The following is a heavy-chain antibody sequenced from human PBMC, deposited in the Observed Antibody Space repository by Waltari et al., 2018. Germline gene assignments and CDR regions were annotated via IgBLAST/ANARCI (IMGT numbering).Heavy chain of an antibody. Sequence: QLQLQESGPGLVKPSETLSLTCTVSGGSISSSSYYWGWIRQPPGKGLEWIGSIYYSGITYYNPSLKSRVTISVDTSKNQFSLKLSSVTAADTAVYYCASLTTVTTDFDYWGQGTLVTVSS. D-gene: IGHD4-17*01. CDR1: GGSISSSSYY. V-gene: IGHV4-39*07. J-gene: IGHJ4*02. CDR3: ASLTTVTTDFDY. CDR2: IYYSGIT.